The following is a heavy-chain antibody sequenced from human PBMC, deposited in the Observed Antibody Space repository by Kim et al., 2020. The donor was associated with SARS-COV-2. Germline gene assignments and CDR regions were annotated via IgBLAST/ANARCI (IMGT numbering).Heavy chain of an antibody. Sequence: SETLSLTCTVSGGSISSYYWSWIRQPPGKGLEWIGYIYYSGSTNYNPSLKSRVTISVDTSKNQFSLKLSSVTAADTAVYYCARVGYNWNDVVYYYYYGMDVWGQGTTVTVSS. CDR2: IYYSGST. D-gene: IGHD1-20*01. V-gene: IGHV4-59*13. CDR1: GGSISSYY. CDR3: ARVGYNWNDVVYYYYYGMDV. J-gene: IGHJ6*02.